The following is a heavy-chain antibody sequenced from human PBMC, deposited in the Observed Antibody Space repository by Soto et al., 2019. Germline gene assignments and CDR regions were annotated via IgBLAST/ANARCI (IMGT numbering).Heavy chain of an antibody. CDR1: GFTFSDYY. J-gene: IGHJ2*01. D-gene: IGHD6-13*01. V-gene: IGHV3-11*05. CDR2: INSSSSYT. CDR3: ARIITAAGGRRYFDL. Sequence: QVQLVESGGGLVKPGGSLRLSCAASGFTFSDYYMSWIRQAPGKGLEWVSYINSSSSYTNYADSVKGRFTISRDNATNSLYLQMNSLRAADTAVYYCARIITAAGGRRYFDLWGRGTLVTVSS.